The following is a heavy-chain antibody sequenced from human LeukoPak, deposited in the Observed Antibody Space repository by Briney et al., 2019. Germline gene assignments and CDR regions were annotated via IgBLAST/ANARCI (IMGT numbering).Heavy chain of an antibody. Sequence: ASEKVSCKASGYTFTGYYMHWVRQAPGQGLEWMGWINPNSGGTNYAQKFRGRVTMTRDTSISTAYMELSRLRSDDTAVYYCATDPDCSSTSCYTDYWGQGTLVTVSS. J-gene: IGHJ4*02. CDR2: INPNSGGT. CDR3: ATDPDCSSTSCYTDY. CDR1: GYTFTGYY. D-gene: IGHD2-2*02. V-gene: IGHV1-2*02.